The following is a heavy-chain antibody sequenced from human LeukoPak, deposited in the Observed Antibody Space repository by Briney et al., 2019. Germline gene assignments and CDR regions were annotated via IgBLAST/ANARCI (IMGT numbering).Heavy chain of an antibody. V-gene: IGHV3-30-3*02. CDR1: GFTFSSYA. J-gene: IGHJ4*02. D-gene: IGHD5-24*01. CDR3: ANESPKRRWLQVDY. Sequence: GGSLRLSCAASGFTFSSYAMHWVRQAPGKGLEWVAVISYDGSNKYYADSVKGRFTISRDNSKNTLYLQMNSLRAEDTAVYYCANESPKRRWLQVDYWGQGTLVTVSS. CDR2: ISYDGSNK.